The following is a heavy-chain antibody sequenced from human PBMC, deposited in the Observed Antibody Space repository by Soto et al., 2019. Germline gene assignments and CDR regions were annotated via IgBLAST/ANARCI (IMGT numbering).Heavy chain of an antibody. CDR3: ARSLGWYAIDY. CDR1: GFSIESNSY. CDR2: MSHIGSV. D-gene: IGHD6-19*01. V-gene: IGHV4-4*02. J-gene: IGHJ4*02. Sequence: QVLLQESGPGLVQPSGTLSLSCVVSGFSIESNSYWGGVRQSPGKGLEWLGDMSHIGSVNYNPSLKSRVTISMDKSQNQFSLKLNSVTAADTAVYYCARSLGWYAIDYWGQGTLVIVSS.